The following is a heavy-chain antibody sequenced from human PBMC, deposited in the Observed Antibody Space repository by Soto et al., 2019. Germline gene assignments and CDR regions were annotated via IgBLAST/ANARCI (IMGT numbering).Heavy chain of an antibody. CDR1: GGSISSGSFY. CDR3: ARTTFYAIFTAYYSLCDY. V-gene: IGHV4-31*03. D-gene: IGHD3-9*01. CDR2: ISDSGSS. J-gene: IGHJ4*02. Sequence: QVQLQESGPGLVKPSQTLTLTCTVSGGSISSGSFYWSWIRQHPGKGLEWIGHISDSGSSYYNPSLESRVTISVDTSKNQFSLKLSAVTAADTAVYFCARTTFYAIFTAYYSLCDYWGQGTLVTVSS.